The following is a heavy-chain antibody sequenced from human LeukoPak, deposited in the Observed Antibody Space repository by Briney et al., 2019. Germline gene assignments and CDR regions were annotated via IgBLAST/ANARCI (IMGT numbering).Heavy chain of an antibody. Sequence: VASVKVSCKASGGTFSSYAISWVRQAPGQGLEWMGGIIPIFGTANYAQKFQGRVTITTDESTSTAYMELSSLRSEDTAVYYCATSGFGVVKSDDAFDIWGQGTMVTVSS. CDR1: GGTFSSYA. J-gene: IGHJ3*02. D-gene: IGHD3-3*01. V-gene: IGHV1-69*05. CDR2: IIPIFGTA. CDR3: ATSGFGVVKSDDAFDI.